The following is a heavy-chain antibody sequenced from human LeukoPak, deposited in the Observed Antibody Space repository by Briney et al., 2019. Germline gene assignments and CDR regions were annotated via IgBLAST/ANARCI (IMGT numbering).Heavy chain of an antibody. CDR3: ANLRLGDLMLYRTADRYYYAMDV. CDR2: ISSSSSYI. D-gene: IGHD3-16*02. V-gene: IGHV3-21*01. Sequence: KPGGSLRLSCAASGFTFSSYSMNWVRQAPGKGLEWVSSISSSSSYIYYADSVKGRFTISRDNAKNSLYLQMNSLGAEDTAIYHCANLRLGDLMLYRTADRYYYAMDVWGPGTAVSVFS. CDR1: GFTFSSYS. J-gene: IGHJ6*02.